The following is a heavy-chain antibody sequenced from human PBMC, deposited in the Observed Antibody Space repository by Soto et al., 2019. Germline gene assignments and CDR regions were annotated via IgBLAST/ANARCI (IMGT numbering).Heavy chain of an antibody. J-gene: IGHJ5*02. CDR3: ARGRGGFDP. CDR1: GGSISGSH. D-gene: IGHD3-3*01. CDR2: IHYSGSS. V-gene: IGHV4-59*01. Sequence: QVQLKESGPGLVKPSETLSLTCSVSGGSISGSHWSWIRQSPEKGLEWLGYIHYSGSSNYNPSLQSRVTISVDTSKNQFSLKVSSVPAADTAVYYCARGRGGFDPWGQGTLVIVSS.